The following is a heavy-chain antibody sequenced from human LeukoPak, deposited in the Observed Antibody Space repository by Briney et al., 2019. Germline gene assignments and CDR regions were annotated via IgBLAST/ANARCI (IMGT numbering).Heavy chain of an antibody. Sequence: PGGSLRLSRAPSGFTPSSYAMSWVRQAPGKGLEWVSVIYSGGSTYYADSVKGRFTISRDNSKNALYLQMNSVRAEDTAVYYCARDSAAAVWDYWGQGTLVTVSS. CDR3: ARDSAAAVWDY. CDR2: IYSGGST. D-gene: IGHD6-13*01. V-gene: IGHV3-66*01. CDR1: GFTPSSYA. J-gene: IGHJ4*02.